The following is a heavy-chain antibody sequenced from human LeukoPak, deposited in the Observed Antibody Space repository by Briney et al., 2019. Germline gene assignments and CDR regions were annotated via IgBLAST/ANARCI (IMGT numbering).Heavy chain of an antibody. V-gene: IGHV1-69*04. CDR3: ARGTLMVRGVIDDY. J-gene: IGHJ4*02. Sequence: SVKVSCKASGGTFSSYAISWVRQAPGQGLEWMGRIIPILGIANYAQKFQGRVTITADRSTSTAYMELSSLRSEDTAVYYCARGTLMVRGVIDDYWGQGALVTVSS. D-gene: IGHD3-10*01. CDR2: IIPILGIA. CDR1: GGTFSSYA.